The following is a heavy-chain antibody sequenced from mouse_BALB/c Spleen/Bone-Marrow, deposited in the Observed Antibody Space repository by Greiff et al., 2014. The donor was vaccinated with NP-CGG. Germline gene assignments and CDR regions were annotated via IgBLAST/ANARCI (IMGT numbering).Heavy chain of an antibody. CDR3: AREGGTTAHYYAMGY. CDR1: GFTFSSYA. CDR2: ISSGGST. V-gene: IGHV5-6-5*01. Sequence: EVKVEESGGGLVKPGGSLKLSCAASGFTFSSYAMSWVRQTPEKRLEWVASISSGGSTYYPDSVKGRFTISRDNARNILYLQMSSLRSEDTAMYYCAREGGTTAHYYAMGYWGRGTSVTVSS. D-gene: IGHD1-2*01. J-gene: IGHJ4*01.